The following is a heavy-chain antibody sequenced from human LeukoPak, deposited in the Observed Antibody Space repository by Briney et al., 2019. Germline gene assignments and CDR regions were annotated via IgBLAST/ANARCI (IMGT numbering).Heavy chain of an antibody. J-gene: IGHJ6*02. CDR2: IYTSAST. CDR1: GGSIISGSYY. V-gene: IGHV4-61*02. CDR3: ASRSGDGMDV. Sequence: SQTLSLTCTVSGGSIISGSYYWSWIRQPAWKGLEWIGRIYTSASTNYNPSLKSRLTISVDTSKNQFSLKLSSVTAADTAVYYCASRSGDGMDVWGQGTTVTVSS. D-gene: IGHD3-3*01.